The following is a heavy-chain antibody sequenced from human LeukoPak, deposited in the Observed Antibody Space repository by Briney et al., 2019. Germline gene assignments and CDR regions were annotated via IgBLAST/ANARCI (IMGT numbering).Heavy chain of an antibody. CDR1: GGSISSSNW. CDR3: ATGGGRRVLTPYFDY. D-gene: IGHD1-26*01. V-gene: IGHV4-4*02. J-gene: IGHJ4*02. CDR2: IYHSGST. Sequence: SETLSLTCAVSGGSISSSNWWSWVRQPPGKGLEWIGEIYHSGSTDYNPSPKSRVTISVDKSKNQFSLKLSSVTAADTAVYYCATGGGRRVLTPYFDYWGQGTLVTVSS.